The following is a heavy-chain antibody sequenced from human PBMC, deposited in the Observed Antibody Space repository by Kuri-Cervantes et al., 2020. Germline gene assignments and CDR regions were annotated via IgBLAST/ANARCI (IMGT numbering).Heavy chain of an antibody. CDR3: ARGNGVNRHFYYMDV. CDR1: GFTFSSYW. J-gene: IGHJ6*03. Sequence: GESLKISCAASGFTFSSYWMHWVRQAPGKGLVWVSRINSDGSSTSYADSVKGRFTISRDNAKNTLYLQMNSLRAEDTAVYYCARGNGVNRHFYYMDVWGKGTTVTVSS. CDR2: INSDGSST. D-gene: IGHD1/OR15-1a*01. V-gene: IGHV3-74*01.